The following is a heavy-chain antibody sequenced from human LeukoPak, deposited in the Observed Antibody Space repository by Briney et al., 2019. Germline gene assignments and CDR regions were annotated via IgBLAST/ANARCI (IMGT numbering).Heavy chain of an antibody. J-gene: IGHJ4*02. CDR2: ISGSGGST. V-gene: IGHV3-23*01. Sequence: AGGSLRLSCAASGLTFSSYAMSWVRQAPGKGLEWVSAISGSGGSTYYADSVKGRFTISRDNSKNTLYLQMNSLRAEDTAVYYCAKVKEGIQLWFFFDYWGQGTLVTVSS. D-gene: IGHD5-18*01. CDR1: GLTFSSYA. CDR3: AKVKEGIQLWFFFDY.